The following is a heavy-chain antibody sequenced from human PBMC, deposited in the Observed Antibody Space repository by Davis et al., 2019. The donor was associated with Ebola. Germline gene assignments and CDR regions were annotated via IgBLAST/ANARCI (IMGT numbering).Heavy chain of an antibody. J-gene: IGHJ5*02. CDR1: GFTVSSNY. CDR2: IYSGGST. Sequence: PGGSLRLSCAASGFTVSSNYMSWVRQAPGKGLEWVSVIYSGGSTYYADSVKGRFTISRDNSKNTLYLQMNSLRAEDTAVYYCAKEVVFGVVISPYNWFDPWGQGTLVTVSS. CDR3: AKEVVFGVVISPYNWFDP. D-gene: IGHD3-3*01. V-gene: IGHV3-53*01.